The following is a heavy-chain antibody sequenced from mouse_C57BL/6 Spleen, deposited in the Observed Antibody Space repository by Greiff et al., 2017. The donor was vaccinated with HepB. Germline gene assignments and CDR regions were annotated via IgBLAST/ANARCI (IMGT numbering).Heavy chain of an antibody. CDR3: ARLFTTTVVATNYAMDY. CDR1: GYTFTSYW. V-gene: IGHV1-72*01. D-gene: IGHD1-1*01. Sequence: VQLQQSGAELVKPGASVKLSCKASGYTFTSYWMHWVKQRPGRGLEWIGRIDPNSGGTKYNEKFKSKATLTVDKPSSTAYMQLSSLTSEDSAVYDCARLFTTTVVATNYAMDYWGQGTSVTVFS. CDR2: IDPNSGGT. J-gene: IGHJ4*01.